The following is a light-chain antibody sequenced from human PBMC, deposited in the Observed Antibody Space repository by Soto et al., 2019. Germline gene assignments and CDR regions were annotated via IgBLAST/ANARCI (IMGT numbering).Light chain of an antibody. CDR1: SSDIGGSNY. CDR3: SSYTSSSTHVI. CDR2: EVS. J-gene: IGLJ2*01. V-gene: IGLV2-14*01. Sequence: QSVLTQPASVSGSPGQSITISCTGTSSDIGGSNYVSWYQQHPGKAPKFMIYEVSNRPSGVSGRFSGSKSGNTASLTISGLQAEDEADYFCSSYTSSSTHVIFGGGTQLTVL.